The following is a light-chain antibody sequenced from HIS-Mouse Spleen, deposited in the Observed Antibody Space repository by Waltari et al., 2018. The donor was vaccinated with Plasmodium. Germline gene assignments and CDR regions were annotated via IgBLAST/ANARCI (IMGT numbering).Light chain of an antibody. J-gene: IGLJ1*01. CDR3: SSYTSSSTYV. CDR2: DVS. CDR1: SSDVGGYNY. Sequence: QSALTQPASVSGSPGQSITISCTGTSSDVGGYNYVSWYQQHPGKAPKRMIYDVSNRPSGVSKRFSGSKSGNKASLTISGLQAEDEADYYCSSYTSSSTYVFGTGTKVTVL. V-gene: IGLV2-14*03.